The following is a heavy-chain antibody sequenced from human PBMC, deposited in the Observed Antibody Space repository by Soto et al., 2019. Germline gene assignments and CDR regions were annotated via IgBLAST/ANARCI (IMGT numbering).Heavy chain of an antibody. Sequence: QVQLVQSGDEVKKPGASVEVSCKAPGYIFVNYGIAWVRQAPGQGLEWMGWISHYTGNTHSASKVQGRLTMTADTSTSTAYMDLGSLTSDDTAVYYCVMVDNYVTPTPQDVWGQGTTVTVSS. V-gene: IGHV1-18*01. CDR1: GYIFVNYG. CDR2: ISHYTGNT. D-gene: IGHD3-16*01. CDR3: VMVDNYVTPTPQDV. J-gene: IGHJ6*02.